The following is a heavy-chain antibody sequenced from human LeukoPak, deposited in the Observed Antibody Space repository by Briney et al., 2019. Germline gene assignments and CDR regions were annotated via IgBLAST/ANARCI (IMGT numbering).Heavy chain of an antibody. CDR2: INSDGSST. CDR1: GFTFSSYW. CDR3: ARDRAYYYDSTDPSIDY. V-gene: IGHV3-74*01. J-gene: IGHJ4*02. D-gene: IGHD3-22*01. Sequence: GGSLRLSCAASGFTFSSYWMHWVRQAPGKGLVWVSRINSDGSSTSYADSAKGRFTISRDNAKNTLYLQMNSLRAEDTAVYYCARDRAYYYDSTDPSIDYWGQGTLVTVSS.